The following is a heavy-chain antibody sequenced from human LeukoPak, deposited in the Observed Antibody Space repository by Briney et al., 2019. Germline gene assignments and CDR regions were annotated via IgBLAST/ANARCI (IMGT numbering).Heavy chain of an antibody. Sequence: GGSLRLSCAASGFTLSSYAMSWVRQAPGKGLEWVSAISGSGGSTSYADSVTGRFTISRDNSKNTLYLQMNSLRAEDTAVYYCAKDQVGRGIVGATGYWGQGTLVTVSS. J-gene: IGHJ4*02. D-gene: IGHD1-26*01. CDR1: GFTLSSYA. CDR3: AKDQVGRGIVGATGY. V-gene: IGHV3-23*01. CDR2: ISGSGGST.